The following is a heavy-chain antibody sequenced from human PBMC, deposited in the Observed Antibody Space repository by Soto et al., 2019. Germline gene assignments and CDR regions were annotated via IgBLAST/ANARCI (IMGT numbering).Heavy chain of an antibody. CDR3: PTEPAATGGFDY. V-gene: IGHV4-30-4*01. Sequence: SETLSLTCTVSGGSISSGDYYWGWLRQPPGKGLEWIGYIYYSGSTYYNPSLKRRVTISVDTSKTQFSLKLSSVTAADTAVYYCPTEPAATGGFDYRCQGTLATVS. D-gene: IGHD2-15*01. CDR1: GGSISSGDYY. CDR2: IYYSGST. J-gene: IGHJ4*02.